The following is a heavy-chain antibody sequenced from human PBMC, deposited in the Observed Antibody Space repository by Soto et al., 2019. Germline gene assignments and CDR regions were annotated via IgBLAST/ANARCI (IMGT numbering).Heavy chain of an antibody. Sequence: PSETLSLTCAVSGGSISSGGYSWSWVRQPPGKGLEWIGYIYSSGSTNYNPSLKSRVTMSVDTSKNQFSLRLSSVTAADTAVYYCARHFNDYGDIFDYWGQGTLVTVSS. V-gene: IGHV4-61*08. CDR1: GGSISSGGYS. D-gene: IGHD4-17*01. CDR3: ARHFNDYGDIFDY. J-gene: IGHJ4*02. CDR2: IYSSGST.